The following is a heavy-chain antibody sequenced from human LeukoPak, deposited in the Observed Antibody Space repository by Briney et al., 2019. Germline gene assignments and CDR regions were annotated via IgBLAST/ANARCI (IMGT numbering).Heavy chain of an antibody. CDR3: ARNYYDFWSGYYGPWFDP. Sequence: SETLSLTCTVSGGSISSYYWSWIRQPPGKGLEWIGYIYYSGSTNYNPSLKSRVTISVDTSKNQFSLKLSSVTAADTAVYYCARNYYDFWSGYYGPWFDPWGQGTLVTVSS. D-gene: IGHD3-3*01. CDR2: IYYSGST. J-gene: IGHJ5*02. CDR1: GGSISSYY. V-gene: IGHV4-59*01.